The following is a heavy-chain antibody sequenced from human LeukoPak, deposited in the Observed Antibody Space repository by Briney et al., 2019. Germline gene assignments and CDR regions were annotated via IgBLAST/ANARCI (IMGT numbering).Heavy chain of an antibody. V-gene: IGHV3-7*01. Sequence: SLRLSCAASEFTFSSYWMSWVRQAPGKGLEWVANIKQDGSEKKHVVSVKGQLTISRDNGMNSLYLQMNSVRAEDTAVYYCARDLGPGQYYYYYIDVWGKGTTV. J-gene: IGHJ6*03. CDR3: ARDLGPGQYYYYYIDV. CDR2: IKQDGSEK. CDR1: EFTFSSYW.